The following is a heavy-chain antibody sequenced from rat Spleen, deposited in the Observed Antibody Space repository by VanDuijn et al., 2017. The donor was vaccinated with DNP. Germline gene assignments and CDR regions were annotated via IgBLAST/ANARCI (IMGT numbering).Heavy chain of an antibody. Sequence: EVQLVESGGGSVQPGRSLKLSCGASGFIFSDYNMAWVRQAPKKGLEWVATISYDGRRTAHRDSVKGRFTISRDNAKSILYRQMYSLRSEDTATYYCARWTSGHFDYWGQGVMVPVSS. CDR3: ARWTSGHFDY. CDR1: GFIFSDYN. CDR2: ISYDGRRT. D-gene: IGHD4-3*01. J-gene: IGHJ2*01. V-gene: IGHV5-7*01.